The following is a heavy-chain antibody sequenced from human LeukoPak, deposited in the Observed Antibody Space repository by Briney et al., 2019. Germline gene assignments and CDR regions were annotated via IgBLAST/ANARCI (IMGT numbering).Heavy chain of an antibody. Sequence: PSGTLSLTCTVAGVSISDFHWSWLRQSPEKGLEWIGWITNSGDANYNPSLESRLAMSAETTKRQPSLRVTSVTDADTAVYYCARHVEHAAYFHHWGQGILVTVSS. CDR1: GVSISDFH. J-gene: IGHJ4*02. V-gene: IGHV4-59*08. D-gene: IGHD1/OR15-1a*01. CDR3: ARHVEHAAYFHH. CDR2: ITNSGDA.